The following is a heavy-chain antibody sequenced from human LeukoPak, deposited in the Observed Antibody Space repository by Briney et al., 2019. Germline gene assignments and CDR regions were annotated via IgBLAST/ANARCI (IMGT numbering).Heavy chain of an antibody. J-gene: IGHJ3*02. CDR1: GYTFTSYG. CDR3: ASADYDILTGYSDDAFDI. V-gene: IGHV1-18*04. D-gene: IGHD3-9*01. CDR2: ISAYNGNT. Sequence: ASVKVSCKASGYTFTSYGISWVRQAPGQGLEWMGWISAYNGNTNYAQKLQGRVTMTTDTSTSTAYMELRSLRSDDTAVYYCASADYDILTGYSDDAFDIWGQGTMVTVSS.